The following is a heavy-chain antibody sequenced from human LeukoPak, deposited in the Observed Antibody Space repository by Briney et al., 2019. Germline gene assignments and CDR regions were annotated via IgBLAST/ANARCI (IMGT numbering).Heavy chain of an antibody. CDR2: INPNSGGT. V-gene: IGHV1-2*04. CDR3: ARTIVATSPGEKRTDAFDI. CDR1: GYTFTGYY. D-gene: IGHD5-12*01. Sequence: ASVKVSCKASGYTFTGYYMHWVRQAPGQGLEWMGWINPNSGGTNYAQKFQGWVTMTRDTSISTAYMELSRLRSDDTAVYYCARTIVATSPGEKRTDAFDIWGQGTMVTVSS. J-gene: IGHJ3*02.